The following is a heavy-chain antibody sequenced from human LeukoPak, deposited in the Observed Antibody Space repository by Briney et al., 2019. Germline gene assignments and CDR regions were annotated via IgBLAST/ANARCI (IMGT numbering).Heavy chain of an antibody. J-gene: IGHJ4*02. CDR1: GYTFTSYD. D-gene: IGHD3-3*01. V-gene: IGHV1-8*01. Sequence: ASVKVSCKASGYTFTSYDINWVRQATGQGLEWMGWMNPNSGNTGYAQKFQGRVTMTRNTSISTAYMELSSLRSEDTAVYYRARGVRFLEWLSSTYYFDYWGQGTLVTVSS. CDR2: MNPNSGNT. CDR3: ARGVRFLEWLSSTYYFDY.